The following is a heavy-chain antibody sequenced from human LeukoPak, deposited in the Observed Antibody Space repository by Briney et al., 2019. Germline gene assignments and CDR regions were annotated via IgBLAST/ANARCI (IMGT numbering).Heavy chain of an antibody. CDR3: ARGGGKTWIQLHYAFDI. CDR1: GDSVSSNSAA. V-gene: IGHV6-1*01. Sequence: SQTLSLTCAISGDSVSSNSAAWNWIRQSPSRGLEWLGRTYYRSKWYNDYAVSVKSRITINPDTSKNQFSLQLNSVTPEDTAVYYCARGGGKTWIQLHYAFDIWGQGTMVTVSS. J-gene: IGHJ3*02. CDR2: TYYRSKWYN. D-gene: IGHD5-18*01.